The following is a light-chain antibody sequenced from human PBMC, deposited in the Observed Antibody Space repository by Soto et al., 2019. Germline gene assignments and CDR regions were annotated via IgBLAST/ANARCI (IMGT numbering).Light chain of an antibody. CDR3: CSSGGSPTYV. CDR1: SSDVGGFDY. Sequence: QSALTQPASVSGSPGQSITISCTGTSSDVGGFDYVSWYQQHPGKAPKLMISEVNNRPSGVSTRFSGSKSDNTASLTISGLQAEDEADYYCCSSGGSPTYVFGTGTKVTVL. J-gene: IGLJ1*01. CDR2: EVN. V-gene: IGLV2-14*01.